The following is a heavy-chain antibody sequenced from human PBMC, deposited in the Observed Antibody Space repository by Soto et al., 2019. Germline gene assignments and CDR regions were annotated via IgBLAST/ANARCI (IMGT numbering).Heavy chain of an antibody. Sequence: QVQLVQSGAEVKKPGSSVKVSCKASGGTFSSYTISWVRQAPGQGLEWMGRIIPILGIANYAQKFQGRVTITADKSTSTAYMELSSLRSEDTAVYYCAREFLGRSSGYDSDFDYWGQGTLVTVSS. CDR1: GGTFSSYT. J-gene: IGHJ4*02. CDR2: IIPILGIA. D-gene: IGHD5-12*01. CDR3: AREFLGRSSGYDSDFDY. V-gene: IGHV1-69*08.